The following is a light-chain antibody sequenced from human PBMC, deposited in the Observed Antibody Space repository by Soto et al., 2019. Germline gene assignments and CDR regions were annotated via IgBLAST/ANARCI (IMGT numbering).Light chain of an antibody. CDR1: QSVSSSS. CDR2: GTS. J-gene: IGKJ5*01. Sequence: EIVLTQSPGTLSLSPGERATLSCRASQSVSSSSLAWYQQRPGQAQRLLIYGTSSRANGIPDRFSGSGSGTDFTLTISRLEPEDFAVYFCQRYGSSPLITFGQGTRLEIK. V-gene: IGKV3-20*01. CDR3: QRYGSSPLIT.